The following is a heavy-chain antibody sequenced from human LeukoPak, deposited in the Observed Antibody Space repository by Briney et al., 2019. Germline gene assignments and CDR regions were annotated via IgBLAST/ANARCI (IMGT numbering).Heavy chain of an antibody. J-gene: IGHJ3*02. D-gene: IGHD3-22*01. CDR2: INPSGGST. CDR3: ARSSYYYDSSDAFDI. Sequence: ASVKVSCKASGYTFTSYYMHWVRQAPGQALEWMGIINPSGGSTSYAQKFQGRVTMTRDTSTSTVYMELSSLRSEDTAVYYCARSSYYYDSSDAFDIWGQGTMVTVSS. V-gene: IGHV1-46*01. CDR1: GYTFTSYY.